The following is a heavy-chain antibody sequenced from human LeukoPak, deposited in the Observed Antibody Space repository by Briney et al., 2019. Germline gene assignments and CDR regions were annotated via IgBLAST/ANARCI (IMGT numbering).Heavy chain of an antibody. CDR2: ISPSSSSI. CDR3: ARERRNTPMDV. D-gene: IGHD5-18*01. V-gene: IGHV3-21*01. Sequence: GGSLRLSCEASGFTFSTYTMNWVRQAPGKGLEWVSFISPSSSSIYYADSVEGRFTVSRDNAKNSLYLQMNSLRAEDTALYYCARERRNTPMDVWGQGTTVTVSS. J-gene: IGHJ6*02. CDR1: GFTFSTYT.